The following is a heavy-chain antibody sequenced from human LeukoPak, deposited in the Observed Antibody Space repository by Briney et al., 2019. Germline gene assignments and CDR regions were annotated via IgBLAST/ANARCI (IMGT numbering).Heavy chain of an antibody. Sequence: GGSLRLSCAASGFTFSSYGMHWVRQAPGKGLEWVAFIRYDGSNKYYADSVKGRFTISRDNSKNTLYLQMNSLRAEDTAVYYCAKDSGYYYGSGSYSYMDVWGKGTTVTISS. CDR1: GFTFSSYG. J-gene: IGHJ6*03. CDR3: AKDSGYYYGSGSYSYMDV. D-gene: IGHD3-10*01. V-gene: IGHV3-30*02. CDR2: IRYDGSNK.